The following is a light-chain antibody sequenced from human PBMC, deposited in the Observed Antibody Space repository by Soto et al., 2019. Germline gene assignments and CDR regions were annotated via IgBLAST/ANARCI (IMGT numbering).Light chain of an antibody. CDR3: CSYAGSSPNYV. CDR2: EGS. CDR1: SSDVGSYNL. V-gene: IGLV2-23*01. Sequence: QSVLTQPASVSGSPGQSITISCTGTSSDVGSYNLVSWYQQHPGKAPKLMIYEGSKRPSRVSNRFSGSKSGNTASLTISGLQAEDEADYYCCSYAGSSPNYVFGTGTKVTVL. J-gene: IGLJ1*01.